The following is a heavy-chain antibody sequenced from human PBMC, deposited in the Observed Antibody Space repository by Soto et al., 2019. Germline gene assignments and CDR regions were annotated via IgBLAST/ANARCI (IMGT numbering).Heavy chain of an antibody. J-gene: IGHJ4*02. CDR3: ATLSRPPPGSPVFDF. Sequence: ASVKVSCKVSGYSLTELFIHWVRQVPGKGLEWMGGSDPEDNETIYAQRFRGRVSMAEDTSTGTAYMELSSLRSEDTALYYCATLSRPPPGSPVFDFWGQGTLVTVSS. CDR2: SDPEDNET. D-gene: IGHD3-10*01. CDR1: GYSLTELF. V-gene: IGHV1-24*01.